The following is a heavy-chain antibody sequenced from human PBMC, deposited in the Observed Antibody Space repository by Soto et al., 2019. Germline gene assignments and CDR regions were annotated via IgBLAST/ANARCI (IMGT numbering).Heavy chain of an antibody. Sequence: GASVKVSCKASGYTFTSYGISWVRQAPGQGLEWMGWISAYNGNTNYAQKLQGRVTMTTDTSTSTAYMELRSLRSDDTAVYYCAREWVAARVNYYYYGMDVWGQGTTVTVSS. CDR3: AREWVAARVNYYYYGMDV. J-gene: IGHJ6*02. V-gene: IGHV1-18*01. D-gene: IGHD6-6*01. CDR2: ISAYNGNT. CDR1: GYTFTSYG.